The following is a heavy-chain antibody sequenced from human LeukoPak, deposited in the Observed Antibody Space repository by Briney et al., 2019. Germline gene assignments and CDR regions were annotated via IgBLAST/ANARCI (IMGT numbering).Heavy chain of an antibody. Sequence: KPSETLSLTCAVYGGSFSGYYWSWIRQPPGKGLEWIGEINHSGSTNYNPSLKSRVTISVDTSKNQFSLKLSSVTAADTAVYYCARQYSSGWYRGPFDYWGQGTLVTVSS. CDR3: ARQYSSGWYRGPFDY. J-gene: IGHJ4*02. V-gene: IGHV4-34*01. D-gene: IGHD6-19*01. CDR2: INHSGST. CDR1: GGSFSGYY.